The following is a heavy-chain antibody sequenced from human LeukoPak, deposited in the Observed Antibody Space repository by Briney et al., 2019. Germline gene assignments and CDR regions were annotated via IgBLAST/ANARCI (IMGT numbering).Heavy chain of an antibody. CDR3: ARDTAITIFGAFDY. J-gene: IGHJ4*02. Sequence: ASVKVSCKASGYTFTSYGISWVRQAPGQGREWMGGISAYNGNTNYAQKLPGRVTMTTDTSTSTAYMELRSLRSDDTAVYYCARDTAITIFGAFDYWGQGTLVSVSS. V-gene: IGHV1-18*01. D-gene: IGHD3-3*01. CDR2: ISAYNGNT. CDR1: GYTFTSYG.